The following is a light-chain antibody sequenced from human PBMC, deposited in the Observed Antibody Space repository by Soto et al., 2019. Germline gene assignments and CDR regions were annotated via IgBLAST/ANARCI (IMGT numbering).Light chain of an antibody. CDR2: DAS. CDR3: QQYNTYWS. J-gene: IGKJ1*01. V-gene: IGKV1-5*01. CDR1: QGISGW. Sequence: DIRMTQSASSVSASLGDRLTVTCRASQGISGWLAWYQQRPGKAPNLLIYDASSLKSGVLSRFSGVASGTEFTLTISSLKPDDFATYYCQQYNTYWSFGQGTKVDIK.